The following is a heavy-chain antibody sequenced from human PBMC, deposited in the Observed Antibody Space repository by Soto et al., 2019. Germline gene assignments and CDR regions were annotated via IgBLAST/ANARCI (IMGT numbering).Heavy chain of an antibody. CDR3: ARTYGGNTFDY. CDR1: GGSISRYY. D-gene: IGHD4-17*01. V-gene: IGHV4-59*01. J-gene: IGHJ4*02. CDR2: IYYSGST. Sequence: SETLSLTCTVSGGSISRYYWNWIRQPPGKGLEWIGYIYYSGSTNYNPSLKSRVTISVDTSKNQFSLKLSSVTAADTAVYYCARTYGGNTFDYWGQGTLVTVSS.